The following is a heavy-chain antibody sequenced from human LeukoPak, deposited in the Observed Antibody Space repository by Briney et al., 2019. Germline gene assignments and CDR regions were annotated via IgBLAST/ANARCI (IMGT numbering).Heavy chain of an antibody. CDR1: GGSFSGYY. Sequence: PSETLSLTCAVYGGSFSGYYWSWIRQPPGKGQEWIGEINHSGSTNYNPSLKSRVTISVDASKNQFSLKLSSVTAADTAVYYCARGAGVLRFKGPPIYYMDVWGKGTTVTVSS. J-gene: IGHJ6*03. D-gene: IGHD3-3*01. CDR3: ARGAGVLRFKGPPIYYMDV. V-gene: IGHV4-34*01. CDR2: INHSGST.